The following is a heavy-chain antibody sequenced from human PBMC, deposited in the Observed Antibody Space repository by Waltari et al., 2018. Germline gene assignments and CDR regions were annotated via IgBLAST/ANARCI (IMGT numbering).Heavy chain of an antibody. CDR3: ARQDSSGNYVVHYYYGMDV. V-gene: IGHV4-38-2*01. CDR2: LYHSGSP. J-gene: IGHJ6*02. D-gene: IGHD1-7*01. CDR1: GYSISSGYY. Sequence: QVQLQESGPGLVKPSETLSLTCAVSGYSISSGYYWGWIRQPPGKGLEWIGSLYHSGSPYDHPSLKSRVTISVDTSKNQFSLKLSSVTAADTAVYYCARQDSSGNYVVHYYYGMDVWGQGTTVTVSS.